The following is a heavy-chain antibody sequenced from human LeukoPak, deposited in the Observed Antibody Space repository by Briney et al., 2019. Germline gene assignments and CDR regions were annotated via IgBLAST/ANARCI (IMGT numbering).Heavy chain of an antibody. Sequence: GGSLRLSCAASGFTFSSYSMNWVRQAPGKGLEWVSYISSSSSTICYADSVKGRFTISRDNAKNSLYLQMNSLRAEDTAVYYCARESHPYCSSTSCYIYWGQGTLVTVSS. CDR3: ARESHPYCSSTSCYIY. V-gene: IGHV3-48*01. D-gene: IGHD2-2*02. CDR1: GFTFSSYS. J-gene: IGHJ4*02. CDR2: ISSSSSTI.